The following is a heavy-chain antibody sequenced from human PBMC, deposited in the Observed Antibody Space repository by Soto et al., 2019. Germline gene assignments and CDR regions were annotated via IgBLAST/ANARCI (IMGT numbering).Heavy chain of an antibody. Sequence: ASVKVSFKASGYTFTSYGISWVRQAPGQGLEWMGWISAYNGNTNYAQKLQGRVTMTTDTSTSTAYMELRSLRSDDTAVYYCARVGSITIFGVDRQSDYWGQGTLVTFSS. CDR2: ISAYNGNT. D-gene: IGHD3-3*01. CDR1: GYTFTSYG. V-gene: IGHV1-18*01. J-gene: IGHJ4*02. CDR3: ARVGSITIFGVDRQSDY.